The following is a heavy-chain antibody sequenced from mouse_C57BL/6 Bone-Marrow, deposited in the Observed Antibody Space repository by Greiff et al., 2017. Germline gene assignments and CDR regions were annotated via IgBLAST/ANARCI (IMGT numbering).Heavy chain of an antibody. D-gene: IGHD1-2*01. CDR3: ARGDTTAVWYFDV. CDR1: GYTFTSYW. Sequence: QVQLQQPGAELVMPGASVKLSCKASGYTFTSYWMHWVKQRPGQGLEWIGEIDPSDSYTNYNQKFKGKSTLTVDKSSSTAYMQRSSLTSEDSAVYYGARGDTTAVWYFDVWGTGTTVTVSS. V-gene: IGHV1-69*01. J-gene: IGHJ1*03. CDR2: IDPSDSYT.